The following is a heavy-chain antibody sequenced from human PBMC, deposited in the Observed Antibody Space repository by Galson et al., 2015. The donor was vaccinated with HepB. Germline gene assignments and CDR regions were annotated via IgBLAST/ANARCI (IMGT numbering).Heavy chain of an antibody. D-gene: IGHD2-8*02. CDR2: INTNTGNP. Sequence: SVKVSCKASGYTFTSYAMNWVRQAPGQGLEWMGWINTNTGNPTYAQGFTGRFVFSLDTSVSTAYLQISSLKAEDTAVYYCARGKRPSRGTGGVWDWLIPYYWGQGTLVTVSS. V-gene: IGHV7-4-1*02. CDR1: GYTFTSYA. J-gene: IGHJ4*02. CDR3: ARGKRPSRGTGGVWDWLIPYY.